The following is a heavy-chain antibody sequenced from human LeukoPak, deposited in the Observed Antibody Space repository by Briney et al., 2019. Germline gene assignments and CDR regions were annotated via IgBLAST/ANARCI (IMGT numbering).Heavy chain of an antibody. J-gene: IGHJ4*02. D-gene: IGHD4-17*01. CDR1: GGSISSGGYY. CDR3: ALTGMTTVTSFDY. V-gene: IGHV4-31*03. CDR2: IYYSGST. Sequence: TSQTLSLTCTVSGGSISSGGYYWSWIRQHPGKGLEWIGYIYYSGSTYYNPSLKSRVTISVDTSKNQFSLKLSSVTAADTAVYYCALTGMTTVTSFDYWGQGTLATVSS.